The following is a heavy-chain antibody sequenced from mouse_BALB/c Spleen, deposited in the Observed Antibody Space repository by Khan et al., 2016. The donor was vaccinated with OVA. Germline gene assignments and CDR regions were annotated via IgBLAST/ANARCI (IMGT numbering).Heavy chain of an antibody. J-gene: IGHJ1*01. CDR1: GFSLTSYG. CDR3: ARDLGSSHWYFDV. D-gene: IGHD1-1*01. V-gene: IGHV2-9*02. CDR2: IWTGGST. Sequence: QVQLKESGPGLVAPSQSLSITCTVSGFSLTSYGVHWVRQPPGKGLEWLGVIWTGGSTNYNSALRSRLTINHEHSKSQVFLKRNNLQTDDTAMYCCARDLGSSHWYFDVWGAGTTVTVSS.